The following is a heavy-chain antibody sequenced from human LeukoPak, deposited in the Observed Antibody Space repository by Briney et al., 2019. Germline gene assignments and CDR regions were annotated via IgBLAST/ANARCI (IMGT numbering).Heavy chain of an antibody. CDR1: GGSISSSSYY. CDR3: ARHSPNTSSWYRYWYFDL. Sequence: SETLSLTCTVSGGSISSSSYYWGWIRQTPEKGLEWIGYIYYSGSTNYNPSLKSRVSISVDMSKNQFSLNLNSVTAADTAVYYCARHSPNTSSWYRYWYFDLWGRGALVTVSS. V-gene: IGHV4-61*05. D-gene: IGHD6-13*01. J-gene: IGHJ2*01. CDR2: IYYSGST.